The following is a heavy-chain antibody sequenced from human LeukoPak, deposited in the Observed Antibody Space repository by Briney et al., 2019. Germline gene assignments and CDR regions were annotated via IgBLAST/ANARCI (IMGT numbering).Heavy chain of an antibody. V-gene: IGHV3-23*01. J-gene: IGHJ6*03. Sequence: GGSLRFSCTASGFTLSSFAMSWVRQAPGKGLELVSTLSSSGVRTYYADSVKGRFTISRDNSLNTVFLQMNSLRGEDTAIYYCAKNKGQLVPNYCMNVWGKGTTVTVSS. D-gene: IGHD6-13*01. CDR2: LSSSGVRT. CDR3: AKNKGQLVPNYCMNV. CDR1: GFTLSSFA.